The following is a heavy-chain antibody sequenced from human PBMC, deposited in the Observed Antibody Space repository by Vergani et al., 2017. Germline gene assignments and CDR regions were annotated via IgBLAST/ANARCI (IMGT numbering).Heavy chain of an antibody. V-gene: IGHV4-34*01. J-gene: IGHJ6*02. D-gene: IGHD2-15*01. CDR2: INHSGST. CDR1: GGSFSGYY. Sequence: QVQLQQWGAGLLKPSETLSLTCAVYGGSFSGYYWSWIRQPPGKGLEWIGEINHSGSTNYNPSLKSRVTISVATSKNQFSRKLSSVTAADTAVYYFARIKFKGNCSGGSCYGYYYYGMDVWGQGTTVTVSS. CDR3: ARIKFKGNCSGGSCYGYYYYGMDV.